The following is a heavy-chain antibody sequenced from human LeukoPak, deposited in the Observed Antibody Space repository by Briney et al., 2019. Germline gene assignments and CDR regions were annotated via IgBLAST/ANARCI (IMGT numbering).Heavy chain of an antibody. CDR2: TNQDGSQK. CDR3: LGSASYTR. CDR1: GFSFSNYW. D-gene: IGHD3-10*01. Sequence: PGGSLRLSCAASGFSFSNYWMTWARQAPGKGLEWVANTNQDGSQKNYLDSVRGRFTISRDNAKSSLYLQMNSLRVDDTAVYFCLGSASYTRWGQGTLVTVSS. J-gene: IGHJ4*02. V-gene: IGHV3-7*01.